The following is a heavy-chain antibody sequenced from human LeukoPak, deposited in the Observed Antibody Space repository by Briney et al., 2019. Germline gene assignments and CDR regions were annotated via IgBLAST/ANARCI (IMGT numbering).Heavy chain of an antibody. J-gene: IGHJ3*02. Sequence: ASVKLSCKASGYTFTSTGINWVRQAPGQGLEWMAWISPYNGNTKYARKFQGRVTVTTDASTTTAYLDLRSLRSDDTAVYYCTRDYLTAAGSDAFDIWGQGTMVTVSS. V-gene: IGHV1-18*01. D-gene: IGHD6-13*01. CDR1: GYTFTSTG. CDR3: TRDYLTAAGSDAFDI. CDR2: ISPYNGNT.